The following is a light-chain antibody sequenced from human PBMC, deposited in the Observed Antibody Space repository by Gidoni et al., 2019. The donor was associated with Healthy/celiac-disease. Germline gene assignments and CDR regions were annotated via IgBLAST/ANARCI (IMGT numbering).Light chain of an antibody. CDR1: QGIRNE. Sequence: DIEMTQSPSSLSASVGDRVTITCRASQGIRNELGWYQQKPGKAPKRLIYAASSLQSGVPSRFSGSGSGTEFTLTISSLQPEDVATYYCLQHKRYPLTFGGGTKVEIK. V-gene: IGKV1-17*01. J-gene: IGKJ4*01. CDR2: AAS. CDR3: LQHKRYPLT.